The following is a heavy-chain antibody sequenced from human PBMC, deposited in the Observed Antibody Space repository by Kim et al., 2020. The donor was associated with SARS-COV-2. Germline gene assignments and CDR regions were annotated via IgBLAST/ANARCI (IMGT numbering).Heavy chain of an antibody. Sequence: GGSLRLSCAASGFTFSSYSMNWVRQAPGKGLEWVSSISSSSSYIYYADSVKGRFTISRDNAKNSLYLQMNSLRAEDTAVYYCARGHIAAAGTRYYYYGMDVWGQGTTVTVSS. CDR1: GFTFSSYS. CDR2: ISSSSSYI. CDR3: ARGHIAAAGTRYYYYGMDV. J-gene: IGHJ6*02. D-gene: IGHD6-13*01. V-gene: IGHV3-21*01.